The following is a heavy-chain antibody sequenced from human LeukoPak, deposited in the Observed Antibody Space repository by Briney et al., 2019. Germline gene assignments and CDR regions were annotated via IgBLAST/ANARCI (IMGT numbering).Heavy chain of an antibody. CDR2: INHSGST. Sequence: SETLSLTCAVYGGSFSGYYWSWIRQPPGKGLEWIGEINHSGSTNYNPSLKSRVTISVVTSKNQFSLKLSSVTAADTAVYYCARGRVAARPDYYYYYGMDVWGQGTTVTVSS. D-gene: IGHD6-6*01. J-gene: IGHJ6*02. CDR3: ARGRVAARPDYYYYYGMDV. CDR1: GGSFSGYY. V-gene: IGHV4-34*01.